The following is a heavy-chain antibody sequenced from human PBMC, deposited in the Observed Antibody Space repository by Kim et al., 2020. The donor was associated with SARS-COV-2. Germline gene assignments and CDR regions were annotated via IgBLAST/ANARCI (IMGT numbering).Heavy chain of an antibody. CDR3: ARLSLRYDILTGYSPDAFDI. CDR2: ISAYNGNT. V-gene: IGHV1-18*04. D-gene: IGHD3-9*01. J-gene: IGHJ3*02. Sequence: ASVKVSCKASGYTFTSYGISWVRQAPGQGLEWMGWISAYNGNTNYAQKLQGRVTMTTDTSTSTAYMELRSLRSDDTAVYYCARLSLRYDILTGYSPDAFDIWGQGTMVTVSS. CDR1: GYTFTSYG.